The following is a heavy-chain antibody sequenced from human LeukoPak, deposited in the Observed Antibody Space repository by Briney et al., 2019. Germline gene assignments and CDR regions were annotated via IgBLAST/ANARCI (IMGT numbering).Heavy chain of an antibody. J-gene: IGHJ4*02. CDR2: INHSGST. CDR3: ARPPAGY. V-gene: IGHV4-34*01. Sequence: SETLSLTCAVYGGSFSGYYWSWIRQPPGKGLEWIGEINHSGSTNYNPSLKSRVTISVDTSKNQFSLKLSSVTAADTAVYYCARPPAGYWGRGTLVTVSS. CDR1: GGSFSGYY.